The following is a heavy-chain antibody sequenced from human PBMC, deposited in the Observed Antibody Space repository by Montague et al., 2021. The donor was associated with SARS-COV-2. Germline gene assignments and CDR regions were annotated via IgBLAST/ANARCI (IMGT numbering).Heavy chain of an antibody. CDR2: IYYSGSI. J-gene: IGHJ4*02. Sequence: TLSLTCTVSGGSISSGGYYWSWIRQHPGKGLEWIGYIYYSGSIYYNPSLKSRVTISVDTSKNQFSLKLSSVTAADTAVYYCARVVTIFGVGDTFDYWGREPWSPSPQ. CDR3: ARVVTIFGVGDTFDY. CDR1: GGSISSGGYY. D-gene: IGHD3-3*01. V-gene: IGHV4-31*03.